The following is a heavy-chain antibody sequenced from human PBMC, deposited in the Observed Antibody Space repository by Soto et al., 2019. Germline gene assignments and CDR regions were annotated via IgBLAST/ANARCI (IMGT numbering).Heavy chain of an antibody. V-gene: IGHV3-33*01. CDR1: GFTFSSYG. Sequence: QVQLVESGGGVVQPGRSLRLSCAASGFTFSSYGMHWVRQAPGKGLEWVAVIWYDGRNKYYADSVKGRFTISRDNSKNTLYLQMNSLRAEDTAVYYCARSDRRCSPNCVEVADYWGQGTLVTVS. CDR2: IWYDGRNK. D-gene: IGHD2-2*01. J-gene: IGHJ4*02. CDR3: ARSDRRCSPNCVEVADY.